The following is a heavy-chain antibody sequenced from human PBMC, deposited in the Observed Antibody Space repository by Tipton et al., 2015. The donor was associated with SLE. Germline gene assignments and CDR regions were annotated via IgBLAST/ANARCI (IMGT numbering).Heavy chain of an antibody. Sequence: LRLSCTVYGASLSGHYWGWIRQPPGKGPEWIGDINHSGRIDYNPSLMSRVTISEDTSKNQFSLTLSSVTAADTAVYYCARGVAIYWITYYDYYMDVWGKGTTVTVSS. J-gene: IGHJ6*03. V-gene: IGHV4-34*01. CDR3: ARGVAIYWITYYDYYMDV. CDR2: INHSGRI. D-gene: IGHD3-9*01. CDR1: GASLSGHY.